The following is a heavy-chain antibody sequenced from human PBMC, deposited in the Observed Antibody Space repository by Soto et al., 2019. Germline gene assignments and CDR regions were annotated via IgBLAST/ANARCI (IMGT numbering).Heavy chain of an antibody. J-gene: IGHJ4*02. CDR3: ARLRRDGYNWDY. Sequence: SETLSLTCTVSGGSISSRSYYWGWLRQPPGKGLEWIGSIYYSGSTYYNPSLKSRVTISVDTSENQFSLKLSSMTAADTAVYYCARLRRDGYNWDYWGQGTLVTVS. V-gene: IGHV4-39*01. D-gene: IGHD5-12*01. CDR2: IYYSGST. CDR1: GGSISSRSYY.